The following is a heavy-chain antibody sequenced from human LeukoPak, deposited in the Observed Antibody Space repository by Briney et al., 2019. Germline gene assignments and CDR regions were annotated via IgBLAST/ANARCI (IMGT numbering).Heavy chain of an antibody. D-gene: IGHD1-1*01. V-gene: IGHV4-59*01. Sequence: SETLSLTCTVSGGSISSYYWSWIRQPPGKGLEWIGYIYYSGSTNYNPSLKSRVTISADTSKNQFSLKLSSVTAADTAVYYCARFFPGIKYYFDYWGQGTLVTVSS. CDR3: ARFFPGIKYYFDY. CDR1: GGSISSYY. J-gene: IGHJ4*02. CDR2: IYYSGST.